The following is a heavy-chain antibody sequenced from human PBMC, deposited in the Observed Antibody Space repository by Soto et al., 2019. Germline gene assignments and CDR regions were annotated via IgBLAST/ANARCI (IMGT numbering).Heavy chain of an antibody. J-gene: IGHJ6*02. D-gene: IGHD3-3*01. CDR2: ISDGGERT. V-gene: IGHV3-23*01. Sequence: EVQLLESGGDLVQPGGSLRLSCVASGFTFSDYVMSWVRQVPGKGLEWVSSISDGGERTDYRDSVRGRFTISRDNARFTLHLQMNSRRVDDTAIYFCARERSTDFGLDVWGQGTTVTVSS. CDR1: GFTFSDYV. CDR3: ARERSTDFGLDV.